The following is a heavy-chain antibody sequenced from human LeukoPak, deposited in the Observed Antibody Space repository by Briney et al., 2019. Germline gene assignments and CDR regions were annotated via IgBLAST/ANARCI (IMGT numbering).Heavy chain of an antibody. Sequence: SETLSLTCTVSGGSISTYYWSWIRQPPGERLEWIGYIYHSGSTKYNPSLKSRVTISVDTSKNQFSLKLNSVSATDTAVYYCARASFNSYGIDGFDYWGQGTLVTVSS. CDR3: ARASFNSYGIDGFDY. CDR1: GGSISTYY. CDR2: IYHSGST. V-gene: IGHV4-59*01. D-gene: IGHD5-18*01. J-gene: IGHJ4*02.